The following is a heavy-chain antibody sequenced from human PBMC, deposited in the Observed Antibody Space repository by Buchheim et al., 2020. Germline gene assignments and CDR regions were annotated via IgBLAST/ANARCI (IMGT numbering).Heavy chain of an antibody. CDR3: ARGEGFIAVAGIAFDY. Sequence: EVQLVESGGGLVQPGGSLRLSCAASGFTFSSYSMNWVRQAPGKGLEWVSYISSSSSTIYYVDSVKGRFTISRDNAKNSLYLQMNSLRAEDTTVYYCARGEGFIAVAGIAFDYWGQGTL. CDR2: ISSSSSTI. V-gene: IGHV3-48*01. D-gene: IGHD6-19*01. CDR1: GFTFSSYS. J-gene: IGHJ4*02.